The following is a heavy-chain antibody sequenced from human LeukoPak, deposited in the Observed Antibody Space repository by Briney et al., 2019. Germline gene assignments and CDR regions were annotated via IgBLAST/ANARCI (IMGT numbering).Heavy chain of an antibody. V-gene: IGHV1-18*01. Sequence: GASVKVSCKASGYTFTSYDINWVRQATGQGLEWMGWISAFNGYTNYAQKFQGRVTMTTDTSTSTAYMELRSLRSDDTAVYYCARDRSPRQYYDTNDYHGGGAYWGQGTLVTVSS. CDR3: ARDRSPRQYYDTNDYHGGGAY. CDR1: GYTFTSYD. J-gene: IGHJ4*02. D-gene: IGHD3-22*01. CDR2: ISAFNGYT.